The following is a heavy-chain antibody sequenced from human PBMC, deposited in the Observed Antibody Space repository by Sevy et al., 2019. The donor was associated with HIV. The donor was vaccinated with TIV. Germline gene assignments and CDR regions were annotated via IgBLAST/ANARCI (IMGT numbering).Heavy chain of an antibody. CDR1: VFIFNNYA. CDR3: AKDYYDSGGYYFYPARPTAFDL. CDR2: INGNGDST. D-gene: IGHD3-22*01. J-gene: IGHJ3*01. V-gene: IGHV3-23*01. Sequence: GGSLRLSCAGSVFIFNNYAMSWVRQVPGKGPEWVSGINGNGDSTNYADSAKGRFTISRDNSKSTLYLQMNSLRAEDTAVYYCAKDYYDSGGYYFYPARPTAFDLWGQGTMVTVS.